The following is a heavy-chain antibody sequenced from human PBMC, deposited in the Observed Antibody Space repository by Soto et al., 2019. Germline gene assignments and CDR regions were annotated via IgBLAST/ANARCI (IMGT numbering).Heavy chain of an antibody. CDR3: AKDFPKRTSSSWFSKKIAYGMDV. D-gene: IGHD6-13*01. V-gene: IGHV3-30*18. CDR2: ISYDGSNK. Sequence: GGSLRLSCAASGFTFSSYGMHWVRQAPGKGLEWVAVISYDGSNKYYADSVKGRFTISRDNSKNTLYLQMNSLRAEDTAVYYCAKDFPKRTSSSWFSKKIAYGMDVWGQGTTVTVSS. CDR1: GFTFSSYG. J-gene: IGHJ6*02.